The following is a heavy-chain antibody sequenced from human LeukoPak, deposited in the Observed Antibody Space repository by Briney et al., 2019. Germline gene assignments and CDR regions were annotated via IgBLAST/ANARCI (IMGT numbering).Heavy chain of an antibody. D-gene: IGHD6-19*01. CDR3: ASDRISSGDF. CDR1: GFSFSNYW. CDR2: IKQGGSQK. J-gene: IGHJ4*02. V-gene: IGHV3-7*01. Sequence: GGSLRLSCVASGFSFSNYWMSRVRQAPGKGLEWVANIKQGGSQKNYVDSVKGRFTISRDNAKNSLYLQMNSLRAEDTAVYYCASDRISSGDFWGQGTLVAVSS.